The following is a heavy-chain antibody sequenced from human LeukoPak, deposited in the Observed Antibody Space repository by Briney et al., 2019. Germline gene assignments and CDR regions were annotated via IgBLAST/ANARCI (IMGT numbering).Heavy chain of an antibody. D-gene: IGHD2-15*01. J-gene: IGHJ4*02. V-gene: IGHV3-23*01. Sequence: GGSLRLSCAASGFAFSSYAISWVREAPGKGREWVSAISGSGGSTYYADSVKGRFTISRDNSKNTLYLQMNSLRAEDTAVYYCARETSSVHSNAGPPFDYWGQGTLVTISS. CDR2: ISGSGGST. CDR3: ARETSSVHSNAGPPFDY. CDR1: GFAFSSYA.